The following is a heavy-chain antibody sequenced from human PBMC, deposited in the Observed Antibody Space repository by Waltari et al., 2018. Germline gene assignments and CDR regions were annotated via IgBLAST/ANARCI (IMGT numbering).Heavy chain of an antibody. D-gene: IGHD2-21*02. Sequence: DVQLVQSGAGVKTPGESLKISCKGSGDTFSTSWIARGRQMPGKGLECMGIILPDDSDTRYSPSFQGQGTISADKSISTAYLQWSSLKASDTAIYYCARRPCSPRNCYSFDSWGQGTVVTVSS. V-gene: IGHV5-51*01. CDR1: GDTFSTSW. CDR2: ILPDDSDT. J-gene: IGHJ4*02. CDR3: ARRPCSPRNCYSFDS.